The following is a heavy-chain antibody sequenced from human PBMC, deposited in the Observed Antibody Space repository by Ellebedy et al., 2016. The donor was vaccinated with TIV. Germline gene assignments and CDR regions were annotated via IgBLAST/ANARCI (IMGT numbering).Heavy chain of an antibody. J-gene: IGHJ4*02. Sequence: SETLSLTXTVSGGSVSSGSYYWSWIRQPPGKGLEWIGYIYYSGSTNYNPSLKSRVTISVDTSKNQFSLKLSSVTAADTAVYYCASHSSSGPEVGAPHFDYWGQGTLVTVSS. CDR1: GGSVSSGSYY. V-gene: IGHV4-61*01. CDR3: ASHSSSGPEVGAPHFDY. CDR2: IYYSGST. D-gene: IGHD6-6*01.